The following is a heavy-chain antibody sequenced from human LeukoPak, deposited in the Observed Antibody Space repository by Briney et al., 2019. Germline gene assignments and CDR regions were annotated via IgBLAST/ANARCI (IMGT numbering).Heavy chain of an antibody. D-gene: IGHD3-22*01. Sequence: ASVTVSCKASGYTFTDYYMHWVRQAPGQGLEWMGWINPNSGGTNYAQKFQGRVTITRDTSISTAYMELSRLRSDDTAVYYCARGRDYYPSGYWGQGTLVTVSS. CDR2: INPNSGGT. V-gene: IGHV1-2*02. CDR1: GYTFTDYY. J-gene: IGHJ4*02. CDR3: ARGRDYYPSGY.